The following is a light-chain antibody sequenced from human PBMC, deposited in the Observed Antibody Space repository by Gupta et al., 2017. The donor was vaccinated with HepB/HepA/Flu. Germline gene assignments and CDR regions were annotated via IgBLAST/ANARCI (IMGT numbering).Light chain of an antibody. V-gene: IGLV3-25*03. CDR1: ALTKQY. Sequence: SYDLTQLPSVSVSPGQTASITCSGDALTKQYAFWYQQKPGQVPLLVIYKDSERPSGIPERFSGSSPGSTVTLTISGVQAEDEADYYCQSADSSGTNVVFGGGTKLTVL. CDR2: KDS. CDR3: QSADSSGTNVV. J-gene: IGLJ2*01.